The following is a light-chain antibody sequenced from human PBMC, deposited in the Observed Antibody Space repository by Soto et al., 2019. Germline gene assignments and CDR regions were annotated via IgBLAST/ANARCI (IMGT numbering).Light chain of an antibody. CDR2: SAS. Sequence: IGLTQSPASVSLSPGERATLSCRASQSVSVNFAWYQHKPGQAPRPLIYSASDRAPGIPARFSGSGSGTDFTLTISSLEPEDFAVYYCQERNRWPRGTFGAGTKVDIK. J-gene: IGKJ4*01. V-gene: IGKV3-11*01. CDR3: QERNRWPRGT. CDR1: QSVSVN.